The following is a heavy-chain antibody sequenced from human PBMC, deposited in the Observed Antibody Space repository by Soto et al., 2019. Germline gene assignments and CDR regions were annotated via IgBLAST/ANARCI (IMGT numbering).Heavy chain of an antibody. CDR1: GGSISSSSYY. D-gene: IGHD5-12*01. CDR3: ARGRGYSYGLDP. CDR2: IYYSGTT. J-gene: IGHJ5*02. V-gene: IGHV4-39*07. Sequence: SETLSLTCTVSGGSISSSSYYWGWIRQPPGKGLEWIGSIYYSGTTSYSPSLKSRLAISLDTSKNQFSLSLTSVTAADTAVYYCARGRGYSYGLDPWGQGTLVTVSS.